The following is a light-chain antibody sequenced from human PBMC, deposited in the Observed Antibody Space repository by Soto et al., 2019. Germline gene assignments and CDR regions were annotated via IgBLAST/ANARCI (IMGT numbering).Light chain of an antibody. Sequence: EIVMTQSPATLSVSPGARATLSCRASQSVSNNLAWYQQKPGQAPRLLIFGASTRATGIPARFSGSGSGAEFTLTISSLQSEDFAVYFCQQYNNWPPYTFGQGTKVDIK. CDR2: GAS. V-gene: IGKV3-15*01. J-gene: IGKJ2*01. CDR3: QQYNNWPPYT. CDR1: QSVSNN.